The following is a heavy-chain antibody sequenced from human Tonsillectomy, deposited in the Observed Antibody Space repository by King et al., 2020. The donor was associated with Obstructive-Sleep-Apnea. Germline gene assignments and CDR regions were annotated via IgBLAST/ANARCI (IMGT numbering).Heavy chain of an antibody. D-gene: IGHD3-9*01. J-gene: IGHJ5*02. CDR3: ARVGVDYDILTGHNRHRDWFHP. CDR2: IDYSGTT. V-gene: IGHV4-59*01. CDR1: GGSISSYH. Sequence: VQLQESGPGLLKPSETLALTCTVSGGSISSYHWSWIRQPPGKGLEWIGYIDYSGTTDYNRSLKSRVTISVDTSKNQFSLHVSSVTAADTAVYYCARVGVDYDILTGHNRHRDWFHPWGPGTLAT.